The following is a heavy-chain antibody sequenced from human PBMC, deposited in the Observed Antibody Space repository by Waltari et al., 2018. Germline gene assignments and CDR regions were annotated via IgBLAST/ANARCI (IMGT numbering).Heavy chain of an antibody. CDR1: GFNFGHYA. V-gene: IGHV3-30-3*01. CDR2: ISYDGNKQ. D-gene: IGHD6-6*01. J-gene: IGHJ6*02. Sequence: QVHVVESGGGVVQPGKSLRLSCVTSGFNFGHYAFHWVRQAPGKGLQWVAVISYDGNKQFYEDSVKGRFFISRGDPDNSISLQMNSLRPEDTAVYYCARSRTSSIYFGMDVWGQGTTVTVS. CDR3: ARSRTSSIYFGMDV.